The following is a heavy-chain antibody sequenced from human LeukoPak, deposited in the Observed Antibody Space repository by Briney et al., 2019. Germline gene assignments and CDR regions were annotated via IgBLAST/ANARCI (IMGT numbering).Heavy chain of an antibody. CDR3: ARDLAIAARPSYYYMDV. CDR2: IYSGGST. D-gene: IGHD6-6*01. Sequence: PGGSLRLSCAASGLTVSSNYMSWVRQAAGKGLEWVSVIYSGGSTYYADSVKGRFTISRDNSKNTLYLLMNSLRAEDTAVYYCARDLAIAARPSYYYMDVWGKGTTVTVSS. CDR1: GLTVSSNY. J-gene: IGHJ6*03. V-gene: IGHV3-53*01.